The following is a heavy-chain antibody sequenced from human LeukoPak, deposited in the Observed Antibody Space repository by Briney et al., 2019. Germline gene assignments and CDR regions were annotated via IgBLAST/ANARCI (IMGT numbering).Heavy chain of an antibody. D-gene: IGHD2-15*01. CDR2: ISSTGYTI. Sequence: PGGSLRLSCAASGFSFNNSEMYWVRQAPGKGLEWVSYISSTGYTIYYADSVKGRFTISRDNAKNSLYLQMNSLRADDTAVYYCARDPFNCSGGSCYYYDYWGQGTLVTVSS. J-gene: IGHJ4*02. V-gene: IGHV3-48*03. CDR3: ARDPFNCSGGSCYYYDY. CDR1: GFSFNNSE.